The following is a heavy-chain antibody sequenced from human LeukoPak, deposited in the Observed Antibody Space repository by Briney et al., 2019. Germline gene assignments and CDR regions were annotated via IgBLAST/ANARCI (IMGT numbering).Heavy chain of an antibody. CDR1: GFSFSRYA. CDR2: ISSSSTYR. CDR3: AKGYSGYEPHNWYGSSVEYYYYMDV. V-gene: IGHV3-21*04. D-gene: IGHD5-12*01. J-gene: IGHJ6*03. Sequence: GGSLRLSCAASGFSFSRYAMNWVRQAPGKGLEWVSLISSSSTYRYYSDSVQGRFTISRDNGKNTLYLQMNSLRAEDTAVYYCAKGYSGYEPHNWYGSSVEYYYYMDVWGKGTTVTVSS.